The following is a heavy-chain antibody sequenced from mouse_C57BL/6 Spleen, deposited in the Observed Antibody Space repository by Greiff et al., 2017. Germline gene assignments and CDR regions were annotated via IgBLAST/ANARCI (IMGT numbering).Heavy chain of an antibody. CDR3: TRSPSIYYDYEDYAMDY. J-gene: IGHJ4*01. CDR2: IDPDTVGT. V-gene: IGHV1-15*01. D-gene: IGHD2-4*01. Sequence: QVNVKQSVAELLRPGASVTLSCKSSCYTFTDYEMHLVKPTPLHGLYWIGSIDPDTVGTAYNQKFKGKAILTADKSSSTAYMELRSLTSEDSAVYYCTRSPSIYYDYEDYAMDYWGQGTSVTVSS. CDR1: CYTFTDYE.